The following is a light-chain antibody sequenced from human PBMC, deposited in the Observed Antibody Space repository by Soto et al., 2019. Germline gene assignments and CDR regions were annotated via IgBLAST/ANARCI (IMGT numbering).Light chain of an antibody. CDR2: DVS. CDR3: SSYTGTSTQV. V-gene: IGLV2-14*03. Sequence: QSVLTQPASVSGSPGQSITISCTGTSNDIGGYNYVSWYQQHPGKAPQLMISDVSNRPSGVSNRFSGSKSGNTASLTISGLQAEDEADYYCSSYTGTSTQVFGAGTKVPVL. J-gene: IGLJ1*01. CDR1: SNDIGGYNY.